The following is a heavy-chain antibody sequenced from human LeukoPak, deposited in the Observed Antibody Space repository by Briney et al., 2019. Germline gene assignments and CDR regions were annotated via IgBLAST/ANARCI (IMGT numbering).Heavy chain of an antibody. CDR3: ARGRGFCTDGVCYYYFDQ. V-gene: IGHV4-61*01. CDR2: YYYSSNP. Sequence: SETLSLTCTVSGGSFSSSSYYWGWHPPRPGKGLEGIGFYYYSSNPNHTPSHSNPSLKSRVTISIDTSKNQSSLKLRSVTAADTAVYYCARGRGFCTDGVCYYYFDQWGQGTLVTVSS. CDR1: GGSFSSSSYY. D-gene: IGHD2-8*01. J-gene: IGHJ4*02.